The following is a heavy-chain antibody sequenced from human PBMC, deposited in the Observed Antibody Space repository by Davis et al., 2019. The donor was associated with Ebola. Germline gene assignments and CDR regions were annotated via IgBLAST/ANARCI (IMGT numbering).Heavy chain of an antibody. Sequence: SVKVSCKASGFTFTSSAVQWVRQARGQRLEWIGWIVVGSGNTNYAQKFQERVTITRDMSTSTAYMELSSLRSEDTAVYYCAASMVQGVIKWFRYYYYGMDVWGQGTTVTVSS. J-gene: IGHJ6*02. V-gene: IGHV1-58*01. CDR3: AASMVQGVIKWFRYYYYGMDV. D-gene: IGHD3-10*01. CDR2: IVVGSGNT. CDR1: GFTFTSSA.